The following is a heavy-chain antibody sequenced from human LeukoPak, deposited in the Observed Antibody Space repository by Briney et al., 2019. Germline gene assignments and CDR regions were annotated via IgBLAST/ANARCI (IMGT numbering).Heavy chain of an antibody. Sequence: SVKVSCKASGGTFSSYAISWVRQAPGQGLEWMGRIIPIFGTANYARKFQGRVTITTDESTSTAYMELSSLRSEDTAVYYCALTVSSSWYGYFQHWGQGTLVTVSS. J-gene: IGHJ1*01. CDR3: ALTVSSSWYGYFQH. CDR1: GGTFSSYA. V-gene: IGHV1-69*05. CDR2: IIPIFGTA. D-gene: IGHD6-13*01.